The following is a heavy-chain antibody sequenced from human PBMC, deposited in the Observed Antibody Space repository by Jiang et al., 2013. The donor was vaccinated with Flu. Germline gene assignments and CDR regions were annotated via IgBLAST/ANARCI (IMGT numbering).Heavy chain of an antibody. CDR2: IWYDGRTK. Sequence: EWVAVIWYDGRTKFYIDXVKGRFTISRDNSKNTLYLQMNSLRAEDTAVYYCAKDRHTSYYYNYYGMDVWGQGTTVTVSS. D-gene: IGHD2/OR15-2a*01. CDR3: AKDRHTSYYYNYYGMDV. J-gene: IGHJ6*02. V-gene: IGHV3-33*06.